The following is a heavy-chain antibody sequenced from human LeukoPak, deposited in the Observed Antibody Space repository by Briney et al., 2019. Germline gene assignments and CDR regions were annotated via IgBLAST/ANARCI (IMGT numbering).Heavy chain of an antibody. CDR1: GFTFSSYA. CDR3: AKAVTYDSSGLPLDY. V-gene: IGHV3-23*01. CDR2: ISGSGGST. D-gene: IGHD3-22*01. Sequence: GGSLRLSCAASGFTFSSYAMSWVRQAPGKGLEWVSDISGSGGSTYYADSVKGRFTISRDNSKNTLYLQMNSLRAEDTAVYYCAKAVTYDSSGLPLDYWGQGTLVTVSS. J-gene: IGHJ4*02.